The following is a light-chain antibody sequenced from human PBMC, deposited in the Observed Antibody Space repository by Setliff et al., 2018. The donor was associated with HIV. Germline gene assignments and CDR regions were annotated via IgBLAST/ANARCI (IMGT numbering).Light chain of an antibody. CDR1: SSDIGTYNY. CDR2: DVS. Sequence: QSALAQPASVSGSPGQSITISCIGSSSDIGTYNYVSWYQQHPGRAPKLLIYDVSLRPSGVSDRFSGSKSGNSASLTISGLQAEDEADYYCCSYTSYSTLYVFGGGTKVTVL. J-gene: IGLJ1*01. CDR3: CSYTSYSTLYV. V-gene: IGLV2-14*01.